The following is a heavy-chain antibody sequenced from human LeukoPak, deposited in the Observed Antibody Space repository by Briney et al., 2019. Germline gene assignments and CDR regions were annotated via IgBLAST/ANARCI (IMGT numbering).Heavy chain of an antibody. CDR1: GFTFSSYA. J-gene: IGHJ3*02. D-gene: IGHD3-22*01. CDR2: ISYDGSNK. Sequence: GGSLRLSCAVSGFTFSSYAMHWVRQAPGKGLEWVAVISYDGSNKYYADSVKGRFTISRDNSKNTLYLQMNSLRAEDTAVYYCARERPRNTYYDSSGAFDIWGQGTIVTVSS. CDR3: ARERPRNTYYDSSGAFDI. V-gene: IGHV3-30-3*01.